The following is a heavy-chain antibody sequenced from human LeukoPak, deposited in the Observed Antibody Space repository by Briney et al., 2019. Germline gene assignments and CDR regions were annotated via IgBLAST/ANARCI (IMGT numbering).Heavy chain of an antibody. CDR2: INPNSGGT. J-gene: IGHJ4*02. CDR1: GYTFTGYY. V-gene: IGHV1-2*02. CDR3: ARAYSGWPPFDY. Sequence: ASVKLSCKASGYTFTGYYMHWVGQAPGQGLEWMGWINPNSGGTNYAQKFQGRVTMTRDTSISTAYMELSRLRSDDTAVYYCARAYSGWPPFDYWGQGTLVTVSS. D-gene: IGHD6-19*01.